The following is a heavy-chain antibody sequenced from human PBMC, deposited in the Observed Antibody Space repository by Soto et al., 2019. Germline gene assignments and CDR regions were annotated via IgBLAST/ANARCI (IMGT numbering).Heavy chain of an antibody. CDR1: GGSISSGGYY. Sequence: SETLSLTCTVSGGSISSGGYYWSWIRQHPGKGLEWIGYIYYSGSTYYNPSLKSRVTISVDTSKNQFSLKLSSVTAADTAVYCCAREELGPDYYYGVDVWGQGTTVTVSS. CDR2: IYYSGST. J-gene: IGHJ6*02. CDR3: AREELGPDYYYGVDV. V-gene: IGHV4-31*03. D-gene: IGHD1-26*01.